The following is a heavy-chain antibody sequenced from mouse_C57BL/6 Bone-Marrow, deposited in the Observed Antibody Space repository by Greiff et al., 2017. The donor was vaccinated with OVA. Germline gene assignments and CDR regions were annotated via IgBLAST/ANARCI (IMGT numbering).Heavy chain of an antibody. V-gene: IGHV1-64*01. D-gene: IGHD5-5*01. CDR1: GYTFTSYW. CDR2: IHPNSGST. Sequence: QVQLQQSGAELVKPGASVKLSCKASGYTFTSYWMHWVKQRPGQGLEWIGMIHPNSGSTNYNEKFKSKATLTVDKSSSTAYMQLSSLTSEDSAVYYCARRDYLWFAYWGQGTLVTVSA. J-gene: IGHJ3*01. CDR3: ARRDYLWFAY.